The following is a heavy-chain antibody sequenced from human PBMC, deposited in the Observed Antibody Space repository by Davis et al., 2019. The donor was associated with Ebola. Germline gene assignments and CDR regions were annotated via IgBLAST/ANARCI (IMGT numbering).Heavy chain of an antibody. J-gene: IGHJ4*02. V-gene: IGHV1-46*01. D-gene: IGHD1-7*01. CDR3: ARVGYQWNYRGFLDY. Sequence: AASVKVSCKASGYTFTTSYMYWVRQAPGQGLEWMGMINPSGGITTYAQKFQGRVTMTRDTSTSTIYMELTSLSSEDTAVYYCARVGYQWNYRGFLDYWGQGTLVTVSS. CDR1: GYTFTTSY. CDR2: INPSGGIT.